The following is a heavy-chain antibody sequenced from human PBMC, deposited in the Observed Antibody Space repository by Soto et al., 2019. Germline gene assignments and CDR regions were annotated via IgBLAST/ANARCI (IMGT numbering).Heavy chain of an antibody. CDR2: ISYDGSNY. CDR1: GFTFSDYG. D-gene: IGHD3-16*01. CDR3: TRGEIYYYYGMDV. V-gene: IGHV3-30*03. Sequence: QVQLVESGGGVVQPGRSLRLSCAASGFTFSDYGMHWVRQAPGKGLEWVAVISYDGSNYYYADSVKGRFTISRDNSKNTLYLQMNSVSAEDTAVYYCTRGEIYYYYGMDVWGQGTTVTVSS. J-gene: IGHJ6*02.